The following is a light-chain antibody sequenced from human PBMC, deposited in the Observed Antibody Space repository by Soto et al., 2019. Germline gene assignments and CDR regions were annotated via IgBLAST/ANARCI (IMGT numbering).Light chain of an antibody. CDR2: DAS. Sequence: DIQMTQSPSTLSASVGDRVTITCRASQSISSWLAWYQQKPGKAPELLIYDASSLESGVPSRFSGSGFGTDVTLTISSLQPDDFATYYCQQYNSYSTFGQGTKVEIK. CDR1: QSISSW. V-gene: IGKV1-5*01. J-gene: IGKJ1*01. CDR3: QQYNSYST.